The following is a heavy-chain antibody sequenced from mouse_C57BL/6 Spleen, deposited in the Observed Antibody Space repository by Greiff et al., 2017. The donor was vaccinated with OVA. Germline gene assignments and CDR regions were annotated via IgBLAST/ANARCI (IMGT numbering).Heavy chain of an antibody. D-gene: IGHD1-1*01. J-gene: IGHJ4*01. CDR1: GFNIKDYY. Sequence: EVKLVESGAELVKPGASVKLSCTASGFNIKDYYMHWVKQRTEQGLEWIGRIDPEDGETKYAPKFQGKATITADTSSNTAYLQLSSLTSEDTAVYYCARSHGSSYLYYAMDYWGQGTSVTVSS. V-gene: IGHV14-2*01. CDR3: ARSHGSSYLYYAMDY. CDR2: IDPEDGET.